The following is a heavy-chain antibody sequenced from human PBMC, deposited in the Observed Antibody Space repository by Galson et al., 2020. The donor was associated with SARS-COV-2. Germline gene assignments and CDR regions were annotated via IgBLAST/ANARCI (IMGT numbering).Heavy chain of an antibody. CDR1: GVSISSYY. D-gene: IGHD3-22*01. J-gene: IGHJ4*02. V-gene: IGHV4-59*01. CDR2: IYYSGST. CDR3: ARESYDSSGYYLAYFDY. Sequence: SETLSLTCTVSGVSISSYYWSWIRQPPGKGLEWIRYIYYSGSTNYNPSLKSRVTISVDTSKNQFSLKLSPVTAADTAVYYCARESYDSSGYYLAYFDYWGQGTLVTGSS.